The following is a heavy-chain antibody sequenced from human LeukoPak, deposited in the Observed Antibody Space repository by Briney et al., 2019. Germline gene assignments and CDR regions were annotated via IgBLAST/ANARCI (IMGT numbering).Heavy chain of an antibody. J-gene: IGHJ4*02. Sequence: SQTLSLTCTVSGGSISSGSYYWSWIRQPAGKGLEWIGRIYTSGSTNYNPSLKSRVTISVDTSKNQFSLKLSSVTAADTAVYYCARAAISLFDYWGQGTLVTVSS. V-gene: IGHV4-61*02. D-gene: IGHD2-21*02. CDR3: ARAAISLFDY. CDR1: GGSISSGSYY. CDR2: IYTSGST.